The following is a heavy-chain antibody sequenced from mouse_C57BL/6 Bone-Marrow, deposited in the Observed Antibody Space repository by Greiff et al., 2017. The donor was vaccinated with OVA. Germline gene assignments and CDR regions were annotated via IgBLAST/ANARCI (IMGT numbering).Heavy chain of an antibody. J-gene: IGHJ4*01. Sequence: QVQLQQPGAELVKPGASVKLSCKASGYTFTSYWMQWVKQRPGQGLEWIGEIDPSDSYTNYNQKFKGKATLTVDTSSSTAYMQLSSLTSEDSAVYYCAREKWETFDYWGQGTSVTVSS. V-gene: IGHV1-50*01. CDR1: GYTFTSYW. D-gene: IGHD1-3*01. CDR3: AREKWETFDY. CDR2: IDPSDSYT.